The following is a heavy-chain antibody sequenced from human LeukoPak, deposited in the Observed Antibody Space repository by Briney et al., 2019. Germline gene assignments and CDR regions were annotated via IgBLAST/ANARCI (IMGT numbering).Heavy chain of an antibody. Sequence: GWSLRLSCAASGFTFSTFSMNWVRQAPGKGPEGVSYISTSSSTTYYADSVKGRFTISRDNAKNSLHLQMNSLRAEDTAVYYCARDYYYDSSGYYSDDAFDIWGQGTMVTVSS. D-gene: IGHD3-22*01. CDR2: ISTSSSTT. CDR1: GFTFSTFS. CDR3: ARDYYYDSSGYYSDDAFDI. J-gene: IGHJ3*02. V-gene: IGHV3-48*04.